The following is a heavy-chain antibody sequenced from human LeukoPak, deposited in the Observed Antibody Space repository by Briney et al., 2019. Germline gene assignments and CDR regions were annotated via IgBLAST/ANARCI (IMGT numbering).Heavy chain of an antibody. V-gene: IGHV3-53*01. CDR2: IYSGGST. CDR3: ARDPGGSGSYSFDY. D-gene: IGHD3-10*01. CDR1: GLSFSSYG. J-gene: IGHJ4*02. Sequence: GGSLRLSCVASGLSFSSYGFHWVRQAPGKGLEWVSVIYSGGSTYYADSVKGRFTISRDNSKNTLYLQMNSLRAEDTAVYYCARDPGGSGSYSFDYWGQGTLVTVSS.